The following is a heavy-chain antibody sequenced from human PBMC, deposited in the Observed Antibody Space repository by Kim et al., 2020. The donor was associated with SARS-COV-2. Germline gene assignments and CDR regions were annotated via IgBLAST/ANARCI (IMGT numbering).Heavy chain of an antibody. CDR3: ANDAGYRGDEPFCY. V-gene: IGHV3-23*01. CDR1: GFTFSNYA. D-gene: IGHD5-12*01. CDR2: ISGSGGST. J-gene: IGHJ4*02. Sequence: GGSLRLSCAASGFTFSNYAMSWVRQAPGKGLEWVSAISGSGGSTDYADSVKGRFTISTYNSKNTLYLQVNSLSAEDTDVYYCANDAGYRGDEPFCYGGQG.